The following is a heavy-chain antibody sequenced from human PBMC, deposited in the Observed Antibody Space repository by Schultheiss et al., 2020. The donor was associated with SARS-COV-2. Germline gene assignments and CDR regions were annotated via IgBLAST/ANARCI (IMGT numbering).Heavy chain of an antibody. J-gene: IGHJ6*02. CDR3: ARDISSGWIGLRYYYGMDV. CDR2: ISSSSSYI. D-gene: IGHD6-19*01. V-gene: IGHV3-21*01. CDR1: GFTFSSYS. Sequence: GESLKISCAASGFTFSSYSMNWVRQAPGKGLEWVSSISSSSSYIYYADSVKGRFTISRDNAKNSLYLQMNSLRAEDTAVYYCARDISSGWIGLRYYYGMDVWGQGTTVTVSS.